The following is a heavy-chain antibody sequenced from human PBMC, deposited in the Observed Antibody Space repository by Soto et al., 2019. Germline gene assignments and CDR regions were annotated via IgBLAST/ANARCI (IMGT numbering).Heavy chain of an antibody. Sequence: QITLKESGPTLVKPTQTLTLTCTFSGFSLSTGAVGVGWIRQPPGEALEWLALVYYNDDIRYSPSLKDRLTITKDTTKNQVVLTLTNMDLVDTATYFCAHGRSVGSTYYFEYWGKGTLVTVSS. CDR3: AHGRSVGSTYYFEY. J-gene: IGHJ4*02. CDR2: VYYNDDI. V-gene: IGHV2-5*01. D-gene: IGHD2-2*03. CDR1: GFSLSTGAVG.